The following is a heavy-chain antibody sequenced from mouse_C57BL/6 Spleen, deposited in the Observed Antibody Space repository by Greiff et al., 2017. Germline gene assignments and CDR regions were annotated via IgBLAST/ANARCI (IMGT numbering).Heavy chain of an antibody. D-gene: IGHD4-1*01. V-gene: IGHV1-42*01. Sequence: VQLQQSGPELVKPGASVKISCKASGYSFTGYYMNWVKQSPEKSLEWIGEINPSTGGTTYNQKFKAKATLTVDKSSSTAYMQLKSLSAEYSAVYYCARSLTGTGGAWFADWGQGTLVTVSA. CDR2: INPSTGGT. CDR3: ARSLTGTGGAWFAD. CDR1: GYSFTGYY. J-gene: IGHJ3*01.